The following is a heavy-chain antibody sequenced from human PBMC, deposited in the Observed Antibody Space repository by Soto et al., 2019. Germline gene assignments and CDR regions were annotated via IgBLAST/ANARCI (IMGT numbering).Heavy chain of an antibody. D-gene: IGHD5-12*01. J-gene: IGHJ4*02. Sequence: GGSLRLSCAASGFTFSSYGMHWVRQAPGKGLEWVAVIWYDGSNKYYADSVKGRFTISRDNSKNTLYLQMNSLRAEDTAVYYCARVERGYSGYDFPYVYWGQGTLVTVSS. V-gene: IGHV3-33*01. CDR2: IWYDGSNK. CDR1: GFTFSSYG. CDR3: ARVERGYSGYDFPYVY.